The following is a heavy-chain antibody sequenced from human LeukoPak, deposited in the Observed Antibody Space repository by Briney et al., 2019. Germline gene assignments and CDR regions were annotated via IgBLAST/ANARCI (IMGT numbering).Heavy chain of an antibody. J-gene: IGHJ3*02. CDR2: IKQDGSEK. Sequence: GGSLRLSCAASGFIFSSYWMSWVRQAPGKGLEWVANIKQDGSEKYYVDSVKGRFTISRDNAKNSLYLQMNSLRAEDTAVYYCARVKAAARLFAFDIWGQGTMVTVSS. CDR3: ARVKAAARLFAFDI. CDR1: GFIFSSYW. V-gene: IGHV3-7*01. D-gene: IGHD6-6*01.